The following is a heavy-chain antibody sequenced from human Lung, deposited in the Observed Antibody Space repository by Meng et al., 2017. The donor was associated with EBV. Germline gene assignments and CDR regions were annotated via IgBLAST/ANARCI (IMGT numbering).Heavy chain of an antibody. D-gene: IGHD6-19*01. Sequence: GESVTLGAGLKKPGAQVKVSCKPSGYTFTSYAMNWVRQAPGQGLEWMGWINTNTGNPTYAQGFTGRFVFSLDTSVSTAYLQISSLKAEDTAVYYCARDKIAVAGITGDYWGQGTLVTVSS. J-gene: IGHJ4*02. CDR3: ARDKIAVAGITGDY. CDR2: INTNTGNP. V-gene: IGHV7-4-1*02. CDR1: GYTFTSYA.